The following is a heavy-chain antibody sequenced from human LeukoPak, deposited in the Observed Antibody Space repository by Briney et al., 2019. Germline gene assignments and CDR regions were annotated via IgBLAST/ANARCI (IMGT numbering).Heavy chain of an antibody. CDR2: ISSNGGST. V-gene: IGHV3-64D*09. CDR3: VNERSTRVAAGKFDY. J-gene: IGHJ4*02. CDR1: GFTFSYYA. Sequence: PGGSLRLSCSASGFTFSYYAMHSVRQAPGKGLEYVSAISSNGGSTYYADSVKGRFTISRDNSKSTLYLQMSSLRGEDTAVYYCVNERSTRVAAGKFDYWGQGTLVTVSS. D-gene: IGHD6-13*01.